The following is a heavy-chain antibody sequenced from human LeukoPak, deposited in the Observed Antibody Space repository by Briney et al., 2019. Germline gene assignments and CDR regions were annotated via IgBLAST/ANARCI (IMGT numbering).Heavy chain of an antibody. CDR2: ISSSSSSI. Sequence: QPGGSLSLSCAASGFTFSTHSMNWVRQAPGKGLEWVSYISSSSSSIYYADSVKGRFTISRDNAKNSLYLQMNSLRAEDTAVYYCARRYCSGPNCHGNWFYGMDVWGQGTTVTVS. D-gene: IGHD2-15*01. CDR3: ARRYCSGPNCHGNWFYGMDV. J-gene: IGHJ6*02. V-gene: IGHV3-48*01. CDR1: GFTFSTHS.